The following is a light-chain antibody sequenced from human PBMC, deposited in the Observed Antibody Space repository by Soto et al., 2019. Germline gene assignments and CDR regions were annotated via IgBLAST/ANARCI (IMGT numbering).Light chain of an antibody. CDR1: SSNIGSNY. CDR3: QSYDSSLSALV. V-gene: IGLV1-47*01. CDR2: RDN. Sequence: QSVLTQPPSASGTPGQRVTISCSGSSSNIGSNYVYWYQQLPGTAPKLLIYRDNQRPSGVPDRFFGSKSGTSGSLAIIGLRSEDEADYYCQSYDSSLSALVFGGGTKLTVL. J-gene: IGLJ2*01.